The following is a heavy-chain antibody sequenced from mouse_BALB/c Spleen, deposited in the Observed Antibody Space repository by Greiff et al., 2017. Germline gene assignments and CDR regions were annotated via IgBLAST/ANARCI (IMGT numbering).Heavy chain of an antibody. Sequence: QVQLQQPGAELVMPGASVKMSCKASGYTFTDYWMHWVKQRPGQGLEWIGAIDTSDSYTSYNQKFKGKATLTVDESSSTAYMQLSSLTSEDSAVYYCARCGSSLYAMDYWGQGTSVTVSS. CDR3: ARCGSSLYAMDY. CDR1: GYTFTDYW. V-gene: IGHV1-69*01. D-gene: IGHD1-1*01. J-gene: IGHJ4*01. CDR2: IDTSDSYT.